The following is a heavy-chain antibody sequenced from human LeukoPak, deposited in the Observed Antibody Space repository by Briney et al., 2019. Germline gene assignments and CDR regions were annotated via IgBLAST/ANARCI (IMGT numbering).Heavy chain of an antibody. V-gene: IGHV4-59*01. J-gene: IGHJ6*03. CDR1: GGSISSYY. CDR3: ARALYGDYGYYYMDV. D-gene: IGHD3-16*01. CDR2: IYYSGST. Sequence: PSETLSLTCTVSGGSISSYYWSWVPQPPGKGLEWIGYIYYSGSTNYNPSLKSRVTISVDTSKNQFSLKLSSVTAADTAVYYCARALYGDYGYYYMDVWGKGTTVTISS.